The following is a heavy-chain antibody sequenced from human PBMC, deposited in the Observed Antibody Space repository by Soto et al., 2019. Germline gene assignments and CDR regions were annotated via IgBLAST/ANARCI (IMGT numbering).Heavy chain of an antibody. CDR2: ITYDGGNK. V-gene: IGHV3-30*03. CDR3: QSADYWYRMDG. J-gene: IGHJ6*02. Sequence: GGSLRLSCEASGVSFSSYSIHWVRQAPGKGLEWVALITYDGGNKYYADSVKGRFTISRDNSEKKVFLEMNSLRVEDTALYYCQSADYWYRMDGWGQGTTVTVSS. CDR1: GVSFSSYS.